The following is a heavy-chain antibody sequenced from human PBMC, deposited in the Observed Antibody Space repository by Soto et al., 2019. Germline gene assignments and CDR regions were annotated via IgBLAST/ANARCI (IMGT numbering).Heavy chain of an antibody. CDR3: AKARGAGGDTSVDFQR. J-gene: IGHJ1*01. CDR1: GFTFSSYG. Sequence: QVQLVESGGGVVQPGRSLRLSCAASGFTFSSYGMHWVRQAPGKGLEWVAVISYEGSNKYYADSVKGRFTISRDNXEXXLYLQMNLLSGEDTAVYYWAKARGAGGDTSVDFQRWGESTLVSVSS. D-gene: IGHD1-26*01. V-gene: IGHV3-30*18. CDR2: ISYEGSNK.